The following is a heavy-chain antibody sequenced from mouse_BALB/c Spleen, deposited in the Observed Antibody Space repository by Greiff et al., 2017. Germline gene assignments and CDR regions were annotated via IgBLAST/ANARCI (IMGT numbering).Heavy chain of an antibody. CDR2: ISNGGGST. J-gene: IGHJ4*01. Sequence: DVMLVESGGGLVQPGGSLKLSCAASGFTFSSYTMSWVRQTPEKRLEWVAYISNGGGSTYYPDTVKGRFTISRDNAKNTLYLQMSSLKSEDTAMYYCARGDDGYYVEAMDYWGQGTSVTVSS. CDR1: GFTFSSYT. V-gene: IGHV5-12-2*01. D-gene: IGHD2-3*01. CDR3: ARGDDGYYVEAMDY.